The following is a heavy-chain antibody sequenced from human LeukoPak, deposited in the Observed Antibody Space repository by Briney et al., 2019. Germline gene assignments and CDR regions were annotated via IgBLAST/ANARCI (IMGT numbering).Heavy chain of an antibody. Sequence: GSLRLSCSASGFTFSSYPMHWVRQAPGKGLEYVSLISSNGGSTNYADSVKGRFIISRDNSKNTLYLQMSSLRAEDTAVYYCVRGWLVPDYWGQGTLVTVSS. CDR1: GFTFSSYP. CDR3: VRGWLVPDY. J-gene: IGHJ4*02. D-gene: IGHD6-19*01. CDR2: ISSNGGST. V-gene: IGHV3-64D*09.